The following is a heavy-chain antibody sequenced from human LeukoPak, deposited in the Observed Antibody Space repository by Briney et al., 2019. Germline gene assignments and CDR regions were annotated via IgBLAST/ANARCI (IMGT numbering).Heavy chain of an antibody. CDR3: ARDFYCSDYSCSFDD. CDR1: GDSVSSNSVA. D-gene: IGHD2-15*01. J-gene: IGHJ4*02. V-gene: IGHV6-1*01. Sequence: SQTLSLTSAISGDSVSSNSVAWNWIRQSPSRGLEWLGRTYYRSKWYNEYAVSVKSPITINPDTTRNQFSLQLISVTPEDTAVYYCARDFYCSDYSCSFDDWGQGTLVTVSS. CDR2: TYYRSKWYN.